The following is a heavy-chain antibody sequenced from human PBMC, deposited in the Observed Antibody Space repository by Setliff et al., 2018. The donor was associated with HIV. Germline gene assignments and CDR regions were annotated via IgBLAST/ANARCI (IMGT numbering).Heavy chain of an antibody. Sequence: PSETLSLTCTVSGDSINSGSYYWSWIRQPAGEGLEWIGHIFTSGSTTYNPSLKSRVTISLDTSKNQFSLKLSSVTAADTAVYYCARVQRVGSVEGYFDYWGQGTLVTVSS. CDR2: IFTSGST. CDR3: ARVQRVGSVEGYFDY. D-gene: IGHD3-10*01. CDR1: GDSINSGSYY. J-gene: IGHJ4*02. V-gene: IGHV4-61*09.